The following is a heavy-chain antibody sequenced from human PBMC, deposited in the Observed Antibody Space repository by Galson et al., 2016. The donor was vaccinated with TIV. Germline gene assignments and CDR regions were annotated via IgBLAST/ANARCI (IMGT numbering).Heavy chain of an antibody. CDR2: IYPSGST. V-gene: IGHV4-59*08. CDR1: GDSINNYY. D-gene: IGHD2-2*01. Sequence: ETLSLTCTVSGDSINNYYWTWIRQPPGKGLEWIGYIYPSGSTNYNPSLESRVTISLDMSKNQFSLKLTSVTAADTAVYYCARRGPAARVRQNTYYYVMDVWGQGTTVTVSS. CDR3: ARRGPAARVRQNTYYYVMDV. J-gene: IGHJ6*02.